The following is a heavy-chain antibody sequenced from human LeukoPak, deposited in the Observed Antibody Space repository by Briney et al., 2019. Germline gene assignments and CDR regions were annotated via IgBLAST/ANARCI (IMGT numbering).Heavy chain of an antibody. Sequence: ASVKVSCKASGYSFTNYAMNWVRQAPGQGLEWMGWINTNTGNPTYAQGFTGRFVFSLGTSVSTAYLQISSLKGEDTAVYYCARNNADGEGRFGYWGQGTLVTVSS. CDR1: GYSFTNYA. V-gene: IGHV7-4-1*02. D-gene: IGHD3-10*01. CDR3: ARNNADGEGRFGY. CDR2: INTNTGNP. J-gene: IGHJ4*02.